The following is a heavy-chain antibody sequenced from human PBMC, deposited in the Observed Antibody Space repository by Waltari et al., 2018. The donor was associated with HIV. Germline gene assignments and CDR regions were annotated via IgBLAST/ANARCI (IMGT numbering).Heavy chain of an antibody. D-gene: IGHD1-26*01. CDR2: IYSGGSR. J-gene: IGHJ6*02. CDR1: GFTVGSNY. Sequence: EVQLVESGGGLIETGGSLRPSCAASGFTVGSNYMSWVRQAPGKGLEWVSVIYSGGSRYYADSVKGRFTISRDNSKNTVSLHMNSLRAEDTAVYYCARDPRSSGYYGVDVWGQGTAVTVSS. CDR3: ARDPRSSGYYGVDV. V-gene: IGHV3-53*01.